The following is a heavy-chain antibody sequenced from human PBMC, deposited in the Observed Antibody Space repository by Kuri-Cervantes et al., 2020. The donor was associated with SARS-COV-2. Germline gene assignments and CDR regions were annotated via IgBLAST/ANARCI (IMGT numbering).Heavy chain of an antibody. CDR2: ISAYNGNT. Sequence: ASVKVSCKASGYTFTSYGISWVRQAPGQGLEWMGWISAYNGNTNYAQKLQGRVTMTTDTSTSTAYMELRSLRSDDTAVYYCASLSPGESIAARPIDYWGQGTLVTVSS. CDR1: GYTFTSYG. D-gene: IGHD6-6*01. CDR3: ASLSPGESIAARPIDY. J-gene: IGHJ4*02. V-gene: IGHV1-18*01.